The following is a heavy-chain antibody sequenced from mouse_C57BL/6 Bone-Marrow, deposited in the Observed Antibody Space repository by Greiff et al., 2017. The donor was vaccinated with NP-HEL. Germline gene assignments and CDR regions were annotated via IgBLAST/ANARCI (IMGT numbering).Heavy chain of an antibody. J-gene: IGHJ2*01. Sequence: VQLQQSGAELVRPGASVKLSCTASGFNIKDDYMHWVKQRPEQGLEWIGWIDPENGDTEYASKFQGKATITADTSSNTAYLQLSSLTSEDTAVYYCTTVPHYGYLYWGQGTTLTVSS. D-gene: IGHD2-2*01. V-gene: IGHV14-4*01. CDR2: IDPENGDT. CDR3: TTVPHYGYLY. CDR1: GFNIKDDY.